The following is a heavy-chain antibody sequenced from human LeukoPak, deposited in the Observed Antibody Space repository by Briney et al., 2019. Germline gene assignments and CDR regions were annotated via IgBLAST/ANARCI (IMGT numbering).Heavy chain of an antibody. Sequence: SGPTLVKPTQTLTLTCTFSGCSLSTSGVGVGWIRQPPGKALEWLALIYWDDDKRYCPSLKSRLTITKDTSKNQVVLTMTNMDPVDTATYYCAHRGRLPGTFDYWGQGTLVTVSS. CDR3: AHRGRLPGTFDY. CDR1: GCSLSTSGVG. D-gene: IGHD6-25*01. J-gene: IGHJ4*02. CDR2: IYWDDDK. V-gene: IGHV2-5*02.